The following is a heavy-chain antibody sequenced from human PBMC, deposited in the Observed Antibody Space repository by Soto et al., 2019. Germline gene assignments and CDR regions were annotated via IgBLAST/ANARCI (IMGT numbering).Heavy chain of an antibody. V-gene: IGHV1-3*01. CDR2: IKAGNGNT. CDR3: ARTSGYSVYAY. J-gene: IGHJ4*02. D-gene: IGHD3-3*01. Sequence: QVQLVQSWAEVKKPGASVTVPCKASVYTFTRYAMPWVRPAPVQRLEWMGWIKAGNGNTKYSQKFQGRVSITRDTAASTAYMELSSLTSEDTAVYYCARTSGYSVYAYWGQGTLVTVSS. CDR1: VYTFTRYA.